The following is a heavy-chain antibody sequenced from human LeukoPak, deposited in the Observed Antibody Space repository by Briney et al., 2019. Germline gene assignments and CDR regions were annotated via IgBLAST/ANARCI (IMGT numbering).Heavy chain of an antibody. V-gene: IGHV1-2*02. CDR2: INPNNGFT. CDR3: ARGWGSLYYFDY. Sequence: ASVKVSCKASGYTFIGYFLHWVRQAPGQGLEWMGWINPNNGFTNYTQKFKGRVTMTRDTSISTAYMELNRLTSDDTAVLYCARGWGSLYYFDYWGQGTLVTVSS. D-gene: IGHD3-16*01. CDR1: GYTFIGYF. J-gene: IGHJ4*02.